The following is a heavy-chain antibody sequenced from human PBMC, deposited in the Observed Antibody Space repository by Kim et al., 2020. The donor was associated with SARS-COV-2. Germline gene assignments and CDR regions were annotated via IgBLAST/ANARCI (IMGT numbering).Heavy chain of an antibody. CDR3: ARRNVDYGDYELDY. J-gene: IGHJ4*02. Sequence: NPTLKSRVTMSVDTSKSQISLKLSSVTAADTAVYYCARRNVDYGDYELDYWGQGTLVTVSS. V-gene: IGHV4-59*08. D-gene: IGHD4-17*01.